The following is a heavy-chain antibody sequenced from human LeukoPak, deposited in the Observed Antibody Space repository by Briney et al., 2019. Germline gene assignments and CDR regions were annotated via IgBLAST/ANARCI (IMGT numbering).Heavy chain of an antibody. CDR3: AKDWGEYFDYVWGSFTSFDS. CDR2: ISGSGHRT. D-gene: IGHD3-16*01. Sequence: PGGSLRLSCAASGFTFSSYGVSWARQAPGKGLEWVSGISGSGHRTYYADSVKGRFTISRDNSKSTLYLQMNSLRAEDTAVYYCAKDWGEYFDYVWGSFTSFDSWGQGTLVTVSS. J-gene: IGHJ4*02. CDR1: GFTFSSYG. V-gene: IGHV3-23*01.